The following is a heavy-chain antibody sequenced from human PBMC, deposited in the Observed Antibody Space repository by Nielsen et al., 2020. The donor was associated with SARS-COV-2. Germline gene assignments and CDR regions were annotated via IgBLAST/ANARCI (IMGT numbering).Heavy chain of an antibody. V-gene: IGHV3-7*01. CDR3: ARDKWELLHYYMDV. CDR2: IKQDGSNK. D-gene: IGHD1-26*01. CDR1: GFTFSSYW. Sequence: ESLKISCAASGFTFSSYWMSWVRQAPGKGLEWVANIKQDGSNKYYADSVKGRFTISRDNSKNTLYLQMNSLRAEDTAVYYCARDKWELLHYYMDVWGKGTTVTVSS. J-gene: IGHJ6*03.